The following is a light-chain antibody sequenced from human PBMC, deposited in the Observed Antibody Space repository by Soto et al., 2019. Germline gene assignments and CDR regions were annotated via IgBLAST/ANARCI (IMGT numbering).Light chain of an antibody. CDR2: SNN. CDR3: EAWDASLSGNV. CDR1: SSNIGTNT. J-gene: IGLJ1*01. Sequence: HCVLTQPPSASGTPGQRGTISCSGSSSNIGTNTVNWYQQLPGTAPKLLIYSNNQRPSGGPDRFSGSKSGTSASLAISGLQSEDEPAYYCEAWDASLSGNVFGSGTKVPVL. V-gene: IGLV1-44*01.